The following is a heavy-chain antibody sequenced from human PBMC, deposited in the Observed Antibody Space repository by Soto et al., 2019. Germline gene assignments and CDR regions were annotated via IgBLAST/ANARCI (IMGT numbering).Heavy chain of an antibody. CDR1: GLTFSSYD. Sequence: PGGSLRLSCAASGLTFSSYDMHWVRQATGKGLEWVSAIGTAGDTYYPGSVKGRFTISRENAKNSLYLQMNSLRAGDTAVYYCASGRYSSSWYSYYYGMDVWGKGTTVTVSS. V-gene: IGHV3-13*01. CDR2: IGTAGDT. J-gene: IGHJ6*04. CDR3: ASGRYSSSWYSYYYGMDV. D-gene: IGHD6-13*01.